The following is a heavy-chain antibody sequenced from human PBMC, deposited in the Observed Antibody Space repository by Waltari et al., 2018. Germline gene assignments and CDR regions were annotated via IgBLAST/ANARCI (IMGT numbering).Heavy chain of an antibody. CDR2: SNPNSGGT. J-gene: IGHJ4*02. V-gene: IGHV1-2*06. D-gene: IGHD3-22*01. Sequence: QVQLVQSGAEVKKPGASVKVSCKASGYTFTGYYMHWVRQAPGQGLEWMGRSNPNSGGTNYAQKVQGRVTITRDTSISTAYMELSRLRSDDTAVYYCARDRPYYYDSSDYNFDYWGQGTLVTVSS. CDR1: GYTFTGYY. CDR3: ARDRPYYYDSSDYNFDY.